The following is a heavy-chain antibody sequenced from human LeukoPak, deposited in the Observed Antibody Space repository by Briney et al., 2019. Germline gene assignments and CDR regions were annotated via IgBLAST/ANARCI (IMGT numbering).Heavy chain of an antibody. V-gene: IGHV4-34*01. J-gene: IGHJ6*02. Sequence: SETLSLTCAVYGGSFSGYYWSWIRQPPGKGLEWIGEINHSGSTNYNPSLKSRVTISVDTSKNQFSLKLSSVTAADTAVYYCARAPSSSWSYYYYYGMDVWGQGTTVTVSS. CDR1: GGSFSGYY. D-gene: IGHD6-13*01. CDR3: ARAPSSSWSYYYYYGMDV. CDR2: INHSGST.